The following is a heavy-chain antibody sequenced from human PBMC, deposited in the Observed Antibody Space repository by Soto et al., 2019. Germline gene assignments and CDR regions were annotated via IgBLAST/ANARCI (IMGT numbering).Heavy chain of an antibody. V-gene: IGHV1-69*13. D-gene: IGHD6-6*01. J-gene: IGHJ4*02. CDR1: GGTFSSYA. CDR3: ASSSIAARPGSYYFDY. Sequence: SVKVSCKASGGTFSSYAISWVRQAPGQGLEWMGGIIPIFGTANYAQKFQGRVTITADESTSTAHMELSSLRSEDTAVYYCASSSIAARPGSYYFDYWGQGSLVTVSS. CDR2: IIPIFGTA.